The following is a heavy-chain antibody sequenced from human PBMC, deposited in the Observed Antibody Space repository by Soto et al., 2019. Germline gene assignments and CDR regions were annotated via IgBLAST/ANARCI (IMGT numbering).Heavy chain of an antibody. D-gene: IGHD4-4*01. CDR1: GFTFSSNA. CDR3: AKLRDYSRGGIDY. CDR2: ISGGGDST. V-gene: IGHV3-23*01. J-gene: IGHJ4*02. Sequence: EVQLLESGGGLVQPGGSLRLSCAASGFTFSSNAMTWVRQAPGKGLEWVSAISGGGDSTYYADSVKGRFTISRDNSKNPLYLQMNSLRAEDTAVYYCAKLRDYSRGGIDYWGQGTLVTVSS.